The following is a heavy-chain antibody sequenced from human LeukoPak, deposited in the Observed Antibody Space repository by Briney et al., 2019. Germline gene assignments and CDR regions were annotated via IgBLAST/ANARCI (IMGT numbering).Heavy chain of an antibody. Sequence: SETLPLTCTVSGGSVSSGSYYWSWIRQPPGKGLEWIGYIYYSGSTNYNPSLESRVTISVDTSKNQFSLKLSSVTAADTAVYYCARACSGGSCYSYTFDYWGQGTLVTVSS. V-gene: IGHV4-61*01. D-gene: IGHD2-15*01. CDR1: GGSVSSGSYY. CDR3: ARACSGGSCYSYTFDY. CDR2: IYYSGST. J-gene: IGHJ4*02.